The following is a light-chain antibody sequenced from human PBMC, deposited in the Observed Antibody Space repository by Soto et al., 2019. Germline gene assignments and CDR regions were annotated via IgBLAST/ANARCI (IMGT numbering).Light chain of an antibody. CDR2: AAS. CDR1: QSISTF. V-gene: IGKV1-39*01. CDR3: QQSYNTPLT. Sequence: DIQMTQSPSSLSASVVDRVTITFRASQSISTFLNWYQQKPGKAPKLLIYAASSLQSGVPSRFSGSGSGTDFTLTISSLQPEDFATYYCQQSYNTPLTFGGGTKVDIK. J-gene: IGKJ4*01.